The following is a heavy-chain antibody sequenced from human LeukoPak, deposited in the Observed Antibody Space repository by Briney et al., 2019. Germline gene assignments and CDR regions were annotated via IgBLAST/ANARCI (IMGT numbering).Heavy chain of an antibody. CDR2: IYYSGST. CDR1: VGSISSYY. V-gene: IGHV4-59*01. Sequence: SETLSLTCTFSVGSISSYYWSLIRQPPGKGVEGMGYIYYSGSTNYNPSLKSRVTISVDTSKHQFSLKLSSVTAADTAMYYCARGVGVVASIDYWGQGTLVTVSS. D-gene: IGHD5-12*01. CDR3: ARGVGVVASIDY. J-gene: IGHJ4*02.